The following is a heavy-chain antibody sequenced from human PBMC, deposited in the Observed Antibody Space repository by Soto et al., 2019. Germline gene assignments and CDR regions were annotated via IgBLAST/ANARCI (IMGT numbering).Heavy chain of an antibody. CDR2: IYHSGST. V-gene: IGHV4-30-2*01. J-gene: IGHJ4*02. Sequence: SETLSLTCAVSGGSISSGGYSWSWIRQPPGKGLEWIGYIYHSGSTYYNPSLKSRVTISVDRSKNQFSLKLSSVTAADTAVYYCARVGWSPALWGQGTLVTVSS. D-gene: IGHD1-26*01. CDR1: GGSISSGGYS. CDR3: ARVGWSPAL.